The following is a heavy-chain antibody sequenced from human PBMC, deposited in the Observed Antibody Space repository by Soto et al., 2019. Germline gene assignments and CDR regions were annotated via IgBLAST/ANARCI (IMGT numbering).Heavy chain of an antibody. D-gene: IGHD3-16*01. V-gene: IGHV1-18*01. CDR3: AAGIMITFGGVHFCDY. Sequence: KQWGASVKVSCKVSGYTLTELSIHWVRQAPGQGLEWMGWISAYNGNTNYAQKLQGRVTMTTDTSTSTAYMELRSLRSDDTAVYYCAAGIMITFGGVHFCDYWGQGTLVTVSS. CDR1: GYTLTELS. CDR2: ISAYNGNT. J-gene: IGHJ4*02.